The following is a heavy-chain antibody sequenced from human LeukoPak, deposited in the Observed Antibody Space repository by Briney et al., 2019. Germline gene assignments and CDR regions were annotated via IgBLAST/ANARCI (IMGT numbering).Heavy chain of an antibody. CDR3: ARDWRSGGSCPFDY. V-gene: IGHV1-18*01. D-gene: IGHD2-15*01. J-gene: IGHJ4*02. CDR1: GYTFTSYG. CDR2: ISAYNGNT. Sequence: ASVKVSCKASGYTFTSYGISWVRQAPGQGLEWMGWISAYNGNTHYAQTFQGRVTMTTDTSTSTAYMGLRSLRSDDTAVYYCARDWRSGGSCPFDYWGQGTLVTVSS.